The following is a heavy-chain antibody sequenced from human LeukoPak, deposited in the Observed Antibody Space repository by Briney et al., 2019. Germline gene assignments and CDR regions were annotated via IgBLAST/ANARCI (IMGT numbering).Heavy chain of an antibody. Sequence: GGSLRLSCAASGFTFDTLSMSWIRQGPGKGLEWVANIKQDGSEKYYVDSVKGRFIISRDNAKNSLYLQMNSLRAEDTAVYYCARADWGSCDYWGQGTLVTVSS. CDR3: ARADWGSCDY. CDR2: IKQDGSEK. J-gene: IGHJ4*02. D-gene: IGHD7-27*01. CDR1: GFTFDTLS. V-gene: IGHV3-7*01.